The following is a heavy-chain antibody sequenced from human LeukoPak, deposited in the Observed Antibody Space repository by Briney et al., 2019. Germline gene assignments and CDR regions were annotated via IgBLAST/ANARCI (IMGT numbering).Heavy chain of an antibody. J-gene: IGHJ4*02. Sequence: PGGSLRLSCAVSGFNFNDYYISWIRQAPGKGLEWVSDIGSSDSIIAYGDSVRGRFTISRDFASNSLYLQMNSLRVEDTAVYYCAREIVAGAFDSWGQGTLVSVSS. CDR2: IGSSDSII. V-gene: IGHV3-11*01. CDR1: GFNFNDYY. D-gene: IGHD6-19*01. CDR3: AREIVAGAFDS.